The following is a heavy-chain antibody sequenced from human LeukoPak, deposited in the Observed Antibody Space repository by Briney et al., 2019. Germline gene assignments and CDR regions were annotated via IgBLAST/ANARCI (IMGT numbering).Heavy chain of an antibody. V-gene: IGHV3-23*01. CDR3: ARDYADYVGYSFFDY. D-gene: IGHD4-17*01. CDR2: ISGGGETT. J-gene: IGHJ4*02. CDR1: GFAFNNYA. Sequence: GGSLRLSCAASGFAFNNYAMNWVRQAPGKGLEWVSSISGGGETTYYPASAKGRFTISRDNSQNTSYLQTNSLRPEDTAISYCARDYADYVGYSFFDYWGQGTLVTVSS.